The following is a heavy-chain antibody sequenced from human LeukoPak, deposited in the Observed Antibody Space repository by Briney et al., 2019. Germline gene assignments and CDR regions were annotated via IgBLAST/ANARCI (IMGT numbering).Heavy chain of an antibody. CDR3: ARLGHYDSSGYVGYYFDY. V-gene: IGHV4-39*01. Sequence: SETLSLTCTVSGGSISSSSYYWGWIRQPPGKGLEWIGSIYYSGSTYYNPSLKSRVTISVDTSKNQFSLKLSSVTAADTAVYYCARLGHYDSSGYVGYYFDYWGQGTLVTVPS. D-gene: IGHD3-22*01. CDR1: GGSISSSSYY. J-gene: IGHJ4*02. CDR2: IYYSGST.